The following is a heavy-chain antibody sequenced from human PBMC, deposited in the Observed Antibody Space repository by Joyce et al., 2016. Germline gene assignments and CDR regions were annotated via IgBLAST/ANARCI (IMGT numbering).Heavy chain of an antibody. D-gene: IGHD3-9*01. Sequence: QVQLQESGPGLVKPSQTLSLTCTVSGGSITGGDYYWSWIPQRPGKGLEWIGYISHGGGTYSNPSLKSRVIMSVDTSKNQLSLKLSSVTAADTAVYYCARQNDDILTGFSDYWGQGILVTVSS. CDR1: GGSITGGDYY. J-gene: IGHJ4*02. CDR3: ARQNDDILTGFSDY. CDR2: ISHGGGT. V-gene: IGHV4-31*03.